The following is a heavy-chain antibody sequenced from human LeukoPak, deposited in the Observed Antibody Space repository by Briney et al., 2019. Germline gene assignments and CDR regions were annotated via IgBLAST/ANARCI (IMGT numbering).Heavy chain of an antibody. CDR1: GYSFTSYW. D-gene: IGHD6-19*01. J-gene: IGHJ4*02. CDR2: IYPGDSDT. CDR3: ARNSYNSGWYFDF. V-gene: IGHV5-51*01. Sequence: GESLKISCKGSGYSFTSYWIGWVRQLPGKGLEWMGIIYPGDSDTRYSPSFQGQVTISADKSITTAYLQWSSLKASDTAMYYCARNSYNSGWYFDFWGQGTLVSVPS.